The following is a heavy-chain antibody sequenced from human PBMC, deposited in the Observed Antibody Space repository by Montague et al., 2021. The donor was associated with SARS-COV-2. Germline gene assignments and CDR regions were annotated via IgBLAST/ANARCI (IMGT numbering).Heavy chain of an antibody. J-gene: IGHJ6*02. CDR2: MYNSENT. CDR1: GGSMSGYN. CDR3: ARGSSSAGYYYYHLDV. D-gene: IGHD2-2*01. Sequence: SETLSLTCNVAGGSMSGYNWSWIRQPPGKGLQWIGSMYNSENTSYNPSLKSRVTISVDTSKKQFSLRLSSVTAADTAVYFCARGSSSAGYYYYHLDVWGQGTTVTVSS. V-gene: IGHV4-59*01.